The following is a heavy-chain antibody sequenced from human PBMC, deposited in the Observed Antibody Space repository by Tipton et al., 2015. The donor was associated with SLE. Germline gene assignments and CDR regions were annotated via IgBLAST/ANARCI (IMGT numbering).Heavy chain of an antibody. D-gene: IGHD3-9*01. CDR2: IKRDGSEE. J-gene: IGHJ4*02. CDR3: ARGPYYDVLTVYDY. Sequence: GSLRLSCETSGFTFSTYWMGWVRQAPGKGLEWVANIKRDGSEENYVDSVKGRFTISRDNAKNSLSLQMNSLRVDDTAVYYCARGPYYDVLTVYDYWGQGTLVTVSS. CDR1: GFTFSTYW. V-gene: IGHV3-7*01.